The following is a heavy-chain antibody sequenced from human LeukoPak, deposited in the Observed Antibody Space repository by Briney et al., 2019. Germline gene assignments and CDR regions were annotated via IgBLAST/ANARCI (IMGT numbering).Heavy chain of an antibody. CDR3: VRLHDSRGYYSDS. CDR1: GGSINSGSFY. Sequence: SETLSLTCTVSGGSINSGSFYWGWIRQPPGKGLKWIGLNPYSGNSYYNPSLKSRVTVSVDTSNNLFSLMLSSVTAADTAVYYCVRLHDSRGYYSDSWGQGTLVTVSS. CDR2: NPYSGNS. V-gene: IGHV4-39*01. J-gene: IGHJ5*01. D-gene: IGHD3-22*01.